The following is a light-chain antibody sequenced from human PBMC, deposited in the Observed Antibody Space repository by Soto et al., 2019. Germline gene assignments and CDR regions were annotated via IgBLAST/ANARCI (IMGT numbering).Light chain of an antibody. CDR1: QRVASSH. Sequence: EIVLTQSPGTLSLSPGESATLSCRASQRVASSHIAWYRQKPGQAPWLLIYGASNRATGIPDRFSGSGSGTDFTLTISSLQPEDFATYYCQQSYITPFTFGPGTKIDIQ. CDR2: GAS. J-gene: IGKJ3*01. V-gene: IGKV3-20*01. CDR3: QQSYITPFT.